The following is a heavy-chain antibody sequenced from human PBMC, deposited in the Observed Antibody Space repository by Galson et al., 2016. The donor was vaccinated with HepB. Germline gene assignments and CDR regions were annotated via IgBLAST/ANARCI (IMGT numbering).Heavy chain of an antibody. J-gene: IGHJ4*02. D-gene: IGHD6-13*01. Sequence: LSLTCTVSGGSISSGTYYWGWIRQPPGKRLEWIGTIYSGGRTYYNPSLMSRLTISVDTSKNQFSLRLSSVTAADTAVYYCARHGRTAAVEFDYWGQGTLVTVSS. CDR1: GGSISSGTYY. CDR3: ARHGRTAAVEFDY. V-gene: IGHV4-39*01. CDR2: IYSGGRT.